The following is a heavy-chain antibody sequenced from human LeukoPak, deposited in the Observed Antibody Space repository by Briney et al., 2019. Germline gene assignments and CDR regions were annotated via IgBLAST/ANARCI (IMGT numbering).Heavy chain of an antibody. V-gene: IGHV4-34*01. CDR2: INHSGST. D-gene: IGHD2-2*01. CDR3: ARAKGYCSSTSCYGGLDY. Sequence: SETLSLTCAVYGGSFSGYYWSWIRQPPGKGLECLGEINHSGSTNYNPSLKSRVTISVDTSKNQFSLKLSSVTAADTAVYYCARAKGYCSSTSCYGGLDYWGQGTLVTVSS. CDR1: GGSFSGYY. J-gene: IGHJ4*02.